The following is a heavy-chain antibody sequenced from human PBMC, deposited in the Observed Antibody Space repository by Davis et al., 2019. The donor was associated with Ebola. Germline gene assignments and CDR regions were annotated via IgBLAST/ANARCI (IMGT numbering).Heavy chain of an antibody. CDR2: IRSKTNTYAT. CDR3: TRLHGSGWNGGS. CDR1: GFNFSGSA. Sequence: PGGSLRLSCAASGFNFSGSAMHWVRQASGKGLEWVGRIRSKTNTYATAYAASVKGRFTISRDDSKNTTFLQMNSLKTEDTAVYYCTRLHGSGWNGGSWGQGTLVTVSS. V-gene: IGHV3-73*01. D-gene: IGHD6-19*01. J-gene: IGHJ5*02.